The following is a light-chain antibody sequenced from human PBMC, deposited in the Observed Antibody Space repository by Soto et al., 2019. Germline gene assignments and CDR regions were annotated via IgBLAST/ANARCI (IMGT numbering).Light chain of an antibody. V-gene: IGKV1-5*03. CDR1: QGISSY. CDR2: KAS. J-gene: IGKJ1*01. Sequence: DIQLTQAASVLSASLGDRVTITCRASQGISSYLDWYQQKPGKAPKLMIYKASTLKSGVPSRFSGSGSGTEFTLTISSLQPDDFATYYCQHYNSYSEAFGQGTKVDIK. CDR3: QHYNSYSEA.